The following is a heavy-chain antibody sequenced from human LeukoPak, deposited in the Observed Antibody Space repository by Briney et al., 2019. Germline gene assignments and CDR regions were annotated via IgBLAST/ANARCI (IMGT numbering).Heavy chain of an antibody. V-gene: IGHV4-39*01. CDR3: ARQTGSGLFILP. CDR1: GGSISSSSYY. J-gene: IGHJ4*02. Sequence: SSETLSLTCTVSGGSISSSSYYWGWIRQPPGKGLEWIGSIYYSGSTYYNPSLKSRVTISVDTSKNQFSLKLNSVTAADTAVYYCARQTGSGLFILPGGQGTLVTVSS. CDR2: IYYSGST. D-gene: IGHD3/OR15-3a*01.